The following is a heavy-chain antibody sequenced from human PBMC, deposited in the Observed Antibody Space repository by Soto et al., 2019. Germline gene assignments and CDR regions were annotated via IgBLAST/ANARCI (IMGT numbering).Heavy chain of an antibody. V-gene: IGHV4-30-4*01. CDR1: GGSISSGDYY. J-gene: IGHJ6*02. Sequence: QVQLQESGPGLVKPSQTLSLTCTVSGGSISSGDYYWSWIRQPPGKGLEWIGYIYYSGSTYYNPSLKSRVTISVDTSTNQFSLKLSSVTAADTAVYYCARDRRDIVLVPAANRRLIGPYGMDVWGQGTTVTVSS. D-gene: IGHD2-2*01. CDR2: IYYSGST. CDR3: ARDRRDIVLVPAANRRLIGPYGMDV.